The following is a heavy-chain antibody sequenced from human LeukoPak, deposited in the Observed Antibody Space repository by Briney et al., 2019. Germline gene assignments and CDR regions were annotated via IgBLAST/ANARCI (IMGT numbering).Heavy chain of an antibody. Sequence: GGSLRLSCAASGFTFDDYAMHWVRQAPGKGLEWVAVISYDGSNKYYADSVKGRFTISRDNSKNTLYLQMNSLRAEDTAVYYCARDGHDYVWGSYRLCDYWGQGTLVTVSS. J-gene: IGHJ4*02. CDR2: ISYDGSNK. CDR3: ARDGHDYVWGSYRLCDY. V-gene: IGHV3-30-3*01. D-gene: IGHD3-16*02. CDR1: GFTFDDYA.